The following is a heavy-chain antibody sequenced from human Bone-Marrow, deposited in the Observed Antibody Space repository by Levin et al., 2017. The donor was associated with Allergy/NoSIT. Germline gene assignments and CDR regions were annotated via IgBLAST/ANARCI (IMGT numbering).Heavy chain of an antibody. CDR1: GGSISSYY. D-gene: IGHD2-2*01. J-gene: IGHJ6*03. Sequence: SQTLSLTCTVSGGSISSYYWSWIRQPPGKGLEWIGYIYYSGSTNYNPSLKSRVTISVDTSKNQFSLKLSSVTAADTAVYYCARESVVVVPAAIGLYYDYYYMDVWGKGTTVTVSS. V-gene: IGHV4-59*01. CDR2: IYYSGST. CDR3: ARESVVVVPAAIGLYYDYYYMDV.